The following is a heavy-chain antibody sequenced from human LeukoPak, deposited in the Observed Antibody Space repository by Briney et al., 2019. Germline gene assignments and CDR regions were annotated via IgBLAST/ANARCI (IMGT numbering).Heavy chain of an antibody. Sequence: ASVKVSCKASGYTFTSYYMHWVRQAPGQGLEWMGIINPSGGSTSYAQKFQGRVTMTRDTSTSTVYMELSSLRSEDAAVYYCARDPHRGYDPNWFDPWGQGTLVTVSS. V-gene: IGHV1-46*01. J-gene: IGHJ5*02. CDR3: ARDPHRGYDPNWFDP. CDR1: GYTFTSYY. D-gene: IGHD5-12*01. CDR2: INPSGGST.